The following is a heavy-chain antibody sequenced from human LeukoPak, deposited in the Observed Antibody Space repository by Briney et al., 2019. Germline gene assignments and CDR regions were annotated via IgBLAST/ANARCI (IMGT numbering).Heavy chain of an antibody. J-gene: IGHJ4*02. V-gene: IGHV3-23*01. CDR3: AEEAGYCSNTTRLRDF. CDR1: GFTFSSYA. D-gene: IGHD2-2*03. Sequence: PGGSLRLSCAASGFTFSSYAMSWVRQAPGKGLEWVSGISGSGGSTYYADSVKGRFTISRDNSKNTLYLQMNSLRAEDTAVYYCAEEAGYCSNTTRLRDFWGQGILVTVSS. CDR2: ISGSGGST.